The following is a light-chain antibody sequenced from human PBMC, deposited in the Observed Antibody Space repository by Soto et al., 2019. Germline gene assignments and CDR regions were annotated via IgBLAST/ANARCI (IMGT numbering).Light chain of an antibody. CDR3: SSYAGSSDVV. V-gene: IGLV2-8*01. CDR2: EVA. Sequence: QSVLTRPPSASGSPGQSVTISCTGTSSDVGGYNYVSWYQQHPGKAPKLMIYEVAKRPSGVPDRFTGSKSGNTASLTVSGLQIEDEADYYCSSYAGSSDVVFGGGTQLTVL. CDR1: SSDVGGYNY. J-gene: IGLJ7*01.